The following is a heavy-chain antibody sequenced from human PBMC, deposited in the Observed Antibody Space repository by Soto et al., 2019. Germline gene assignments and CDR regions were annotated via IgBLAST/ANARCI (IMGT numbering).Heavy chain of an antibody. V-gene: IGHV1-2*02. D-gene: IGHD1-7*01. CDR2: INPKSGGT. CDR3: AREYNWNYQGCTVY. CDR1: GYRFIDYF. Sequence: GASVKVSCKASGYRFIDYFMHWVRRAPGQGLEWMGWINPKSGGTKIAQKFQGRTTMTRDTSINTVFMELSRLTSDDTAVYFCAREYNWNYQGCTVYWGLGTRDTAPQ. J-gene: IGHJ4*02.